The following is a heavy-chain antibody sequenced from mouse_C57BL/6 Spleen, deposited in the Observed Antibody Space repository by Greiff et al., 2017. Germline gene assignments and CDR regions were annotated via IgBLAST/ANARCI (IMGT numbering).Heavy chain of an antibody. CDR2: ISNLAYSI. Sequence: EVQVVESGGGLVQPGGSLKLSCAASGFTFSDYGTAWVRQAPRKGPEWVAFISNLAYSIYYADTVTGRFTISRENAKNTLYLEMSSLRSEDTAMYYCARTTVVRYFDVWGTGTTVTVSS. D-gene: IGHD1-1*01. V-gene: IGHV5-15*01. CDR1: GFTFSDYG. J-gene: IGHJ1*03. CDR3: ARTTVVRYFDV.